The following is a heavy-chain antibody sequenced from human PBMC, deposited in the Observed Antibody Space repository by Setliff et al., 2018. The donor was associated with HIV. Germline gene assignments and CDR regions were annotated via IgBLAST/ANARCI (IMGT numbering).Heavy chain of an antibody. D-gene: IGHD6-13*01. CDR3: ARVVGSSWSPGYYYYMDV. CDR1: GYTFTSYD. CDR2: MNPNSGNT. Sequence: ASVKVSCKASGYTFTSYDINWVRQATGQGLEWMGWMNPNSGNTGYAQKFQGRVTITRNTSISTAYMELSSLRSEDTAAYYSARVVGSSWSPGYYYYMDVWGKGTTVTVSS. J-gene: IGHJ6*03. V-gene: IGHV1-8*03.